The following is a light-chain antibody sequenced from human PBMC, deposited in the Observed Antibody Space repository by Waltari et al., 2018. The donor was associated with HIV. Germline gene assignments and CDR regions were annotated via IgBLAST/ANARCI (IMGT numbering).Light chain of an antibody. Sequence: QTVKITCQGDNLRTYYASWYQQKPGQAPVLVSYGKNRRPSEIPDRFSSSASRNKAFLTITGAQAEDEAEYYCKTRDRSGNLYVFGTGTTVTVL. J-gene: IGLJ1*01. CDR3: KTRDRSGNLYV. V-gene: IGLV3-19*01. CDR1: NLRTYY. CDR2: GKN.